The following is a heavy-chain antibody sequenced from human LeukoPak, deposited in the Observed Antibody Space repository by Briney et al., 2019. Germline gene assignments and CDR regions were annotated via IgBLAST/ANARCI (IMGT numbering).Heavy chain of an antibody. CDR3: ARAWFGELLWFDP. CDR1: GYTFTSYG. V-gene: IGHV1-18*01. J-gene: IGHJ5*02. CDR2: ISAHNGNT. D-gene: IGHD3-10*01. Sequence: ASVKVSCKGSGYTFTSYGISWVRQAPGQGLEWMGWISAHNGNTNYAQKLQGRVTMTTHTSTSTAYMELRSMRSDDTAVYDCARAWFGELLWFDPWGQGTLVTVSS.